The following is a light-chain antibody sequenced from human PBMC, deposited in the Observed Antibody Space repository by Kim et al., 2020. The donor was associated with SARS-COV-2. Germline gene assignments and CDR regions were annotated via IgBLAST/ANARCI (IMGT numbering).Light chain of an antibody. V-gene: IGLV2-11*01. CDR1: SSDIYGSYY. CDR2: DVH. CDR3: CYFASPYIYGL. J-gene: IGLJ3*02. Sequence: QSALTQPRSVSVSPGQSVTISCSGISSDIYGSYYFSWYQQHPGRAPKVMIYDVHKRPSGVPARFSSSRSGTTASLTIAEVQAEDDADYYCCYFASPYIYGLFGGGTQLTVL.